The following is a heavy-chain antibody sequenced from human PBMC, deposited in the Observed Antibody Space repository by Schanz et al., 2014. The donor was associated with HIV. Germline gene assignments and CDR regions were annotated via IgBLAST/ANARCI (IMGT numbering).Heavy chain of an antibody. V-gene: IGHV3-33*05. CDR1: GFTFSTKG. CDR2: ISYDGSNK. CDR3: ARGGYAARPSYYYDMDI. Sequence: QILLVESGGGVVQPGRSLRLSCAASGFTFSTKGMHWVRQAPGKGLEWVAVISYDGSNKYYADSVKGRFTISRDNSKNTLYLQMNSLRAEDTAVYYCARGGYAARPSYYYDMDIWGQGTTVTVSS. J-gene: IGHJ6*02. D-gene: IGHD5-12*01.